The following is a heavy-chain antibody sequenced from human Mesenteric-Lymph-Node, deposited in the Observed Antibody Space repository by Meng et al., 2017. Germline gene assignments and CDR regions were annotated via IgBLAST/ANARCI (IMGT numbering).Heavy chain of an antibody. CDR3: ARGPYYDFWSGFAISGAFDI. Sequence: GESLKISCAASGFTFSSYSMNWVRQAPGKGLEWVSSISSSSSYIYYADSVKGRFTISRDNAKNSLYLQMNSLRAEDTAVYYCARGPYYDFWSGFAISGAFDIWGQGTMVTVSS. V-gene: IGHV3-21*01. J-gene: IGHJ3*02. CDR2: ISSSSSYI. CDR1: GFTFSSYS. D-gene: IGHD3-3*01.